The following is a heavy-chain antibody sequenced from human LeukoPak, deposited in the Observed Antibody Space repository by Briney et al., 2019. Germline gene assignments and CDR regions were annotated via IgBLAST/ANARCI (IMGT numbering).Heavy chain of an antibody. CDR2: ISYDGSNK. D-gene: IGHD4-17*01. Sequence: PGRSLRLSCAASGFTFSSYAMHWVRQPPGKWLEWVAVISYDGSNKYYADSVKGRFTISRDNSKNTLYLQMNSLRAEDTAVYYCARGSKSYGDYIRSRIHYFDYWGQGTLVTVSS. CDR3: ARGSKSYGDYIRSRIHYFDY. V-gene: IGHV3-30*04. J-gene: IGHJ4*02. CDR1: GFTFSSYA.